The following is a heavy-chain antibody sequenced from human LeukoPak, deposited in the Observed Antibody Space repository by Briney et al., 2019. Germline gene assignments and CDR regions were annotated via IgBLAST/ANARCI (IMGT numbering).Heavy chain of an antibody. D-gene: IGHD5-18*01. CDR1: GGSISSYY. J-gene: IGHJ6*02. CDR2: IYYSGST. V-gene: IGHV4-59*01. Sequence: SETLSLTCTVSGGSISSYYWSWIRQPPGKGLEWIGYIYYSGSTNYNPSLKSRVTISVDTSKNQFSLKLSSVTAADTAVYYCARGSFANTAMVTNYYYGMDVWGQGTTVTVSS. CDR3: ARGSFANTAMVTNYYYGMDV.